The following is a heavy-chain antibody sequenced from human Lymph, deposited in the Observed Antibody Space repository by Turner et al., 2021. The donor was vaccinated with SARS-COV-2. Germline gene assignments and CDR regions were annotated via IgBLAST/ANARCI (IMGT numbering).Heavy chain of an antibody. V-gene: IGHV3-21*01. CDR2: ISSSSSYI. J-gene: IGHJ4*02. D-gene: IGHD4-17*01. CDR3: ARDIPTTADYFDY. CDR1: GFTFSTYS. Sequence: EVQLVESGGGLVKPGGSLRLPCAASGFTFSTYSMNWVRQAPGKGLEWISSISSSSSYIYYADSVKGRFTISRDDAKNSLYLQMNSLRAEETAVYYCARDIPTTADYFDYWGQGTLVTVSS.